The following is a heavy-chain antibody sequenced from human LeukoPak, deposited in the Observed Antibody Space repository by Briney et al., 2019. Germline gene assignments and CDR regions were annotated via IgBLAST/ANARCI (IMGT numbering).Heavy chain of an antibody. Sequence: KPGGSLRLSCVASGFTFSSHSMNWVRQAPGKGLEWVASISSGSDHIYYADSVKGRFTISRDNARNSLYLQMDSLRVEDTAVFYCARSRGGSCNHSDDYWGQGTLVTVSS. V-gene: IGHV3-21*01. D-gene: IGHD2-15*01. CDR2: ISSGSDHI. CDR3: ARSRGGSCNHSDDY. CDR1: GFTFSSHS. J-gene: IGHJ4*02.